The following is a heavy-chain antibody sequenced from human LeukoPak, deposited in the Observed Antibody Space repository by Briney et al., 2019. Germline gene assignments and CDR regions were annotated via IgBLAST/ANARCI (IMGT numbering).Heavy chain of an antibody. D-gene: IGHD5-18*01. CDR2: INSDGSRT. J-gene: IGHJ4*02. Sequence: GGSLRLSCAASGFTFSTYWMHWVRQAPGKGLVWVSRINSDGSRTNYADSVKGRFTISRDNSKNTLYLQMNSLRAEDTAVYYCAKDYRGYTSGYFDYWGQGTLVTVSS. CDR1: GFTFSTYW. CDR3: AKDYRGYTSGYFDY. V-gene: IGHV3-74*01.